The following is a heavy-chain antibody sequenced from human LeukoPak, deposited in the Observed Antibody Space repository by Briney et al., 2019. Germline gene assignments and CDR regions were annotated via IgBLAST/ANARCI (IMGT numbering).Heavy chain of an antibody. CDR1: GFTFSSYS. J-gene: IGHJ4*02. D-gene: IGHD5-18*01. CDR2: ISYDGSSK. CDR3: ARDPASYSYGYFFDY. V-gene: IGHV3-30-3*01. Sequence: GGSLRLSCLASGFTFSSYSMHWVRQAPGKGLEWVAVISYDGSSKYYADSVKGQFTISRDNSKNTLYLQMNSLRAKDTAVYYCARDPASYSYGYFFDYWGQGTLVTVSS.